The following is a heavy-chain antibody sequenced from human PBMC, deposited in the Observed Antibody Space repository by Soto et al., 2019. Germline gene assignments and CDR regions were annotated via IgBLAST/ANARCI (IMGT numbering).Heavy chain of an antibody. CDR2: VSGGSGAT. D-gene: IGHD4-17*01. Sequence: DVQILESGGGLVEPGGSLRLSCAASGFSVSTYGVTWVRKGPGKGLEWVSGVSGGSGATHYRDSVKGRFTITTDKPENTAYLQMDRMRVEDTAVYYCKRWKGYGDIWGQGLLVTVS. CDR1: GFSVSTYG. J-gene: IGHJ4*02. CDR3: KRWKGYGDI. V-gene: IGHV3-23*01.